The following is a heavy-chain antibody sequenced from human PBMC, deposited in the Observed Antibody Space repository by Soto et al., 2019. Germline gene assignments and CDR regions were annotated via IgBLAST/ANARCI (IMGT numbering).Heavy chain of an antibody. D-gene: IGHD1-1*01. CDR1: GGFFSGYY. V-gene: IGHV4-34*01. J-gene: IGHJ6*03. CDR2: INHSGST. CDR3: ARRRGTERYCYYMDV. Sequence: SETLSLTCAVYGGFFSGYYWSWIRQPPGKGLEWIGEINHSGSTNYNPSLKSRVTISVDTSKNQFSLKLSSVTAADTAVYYCARRRGTERYCYYMDVWGKGTTVTVSS.